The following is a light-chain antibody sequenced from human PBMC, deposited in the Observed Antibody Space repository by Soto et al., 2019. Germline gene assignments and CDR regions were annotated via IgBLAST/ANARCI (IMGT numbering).Light chain of an antibody. CDR1: QSVSSN. CDR2: GAS. CDR3: QQYNDWPPKQYT. V-gene: IGKV3-15*01. Sequence: EIVMTQSPATLSVSPGERATLSCRASQSVSSNLAWYQQKPGQAPRLLIYGASTRATGIPARFSGSGSGTEFTLTISRLQYEDFAVYYCQQYNDWPPKQYTFGQGTKLEIK. J-gene: IGKJ2*01.